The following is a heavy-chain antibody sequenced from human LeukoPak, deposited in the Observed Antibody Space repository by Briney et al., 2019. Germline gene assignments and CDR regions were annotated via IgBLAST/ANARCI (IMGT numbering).Heavy chain of an antibody. J-gene: IGHJ3*02. CDR1: GGSISSSSYY. CDR3: ARGTIFGVVTRAFDI. Sequence: SETLSLTCTVSGGSISSSSYYWGWIRQPPGKGLEWIGSIYYSGSTYYNPSLKSRVTISVDTSKNQFSLKLSSVTAADTAVYYCARGTIFGVVTRAFDIWGQGTMVTVSS. V-gene: IGHV4-39*01. D-gene: IGHD3-3*01. CDR2: IYYSGST.